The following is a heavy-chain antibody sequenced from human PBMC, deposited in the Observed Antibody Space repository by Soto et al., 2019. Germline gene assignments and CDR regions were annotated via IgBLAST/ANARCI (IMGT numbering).Heavy chain of an antibody. D-gene: IGHD3-9*01. CDR3: ARNYDILPGYYFAY. J-gene: IGHJ4*02. Sequence: SVKVSCKASGGTFSSYAISWVRQAPGQGLEWMGGIIPIFGTANYAQKFQGRVTITADESTSTAYMELSSLRSEDTAVYYCARNYDILPGYYFAYSARDPWSPSPQ. CDR1: GGTFSSYA. V-gene: IGHV1-69*13. CDR2: IIPIFGTA.